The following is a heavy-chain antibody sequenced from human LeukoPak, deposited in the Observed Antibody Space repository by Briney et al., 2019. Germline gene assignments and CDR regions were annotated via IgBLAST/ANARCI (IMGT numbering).Heavy chain of an antibody. Sequence: GASVKVSCQASGYTFTDYYMHWVRQAPGLGLEWMGIINPSGGSTSYAQKFQGRVTMTRDTSTSTVYMELSSLRSEDTAVYYCAREGLAIAAAGPYFDYWGQGTLVTVSS. CDR2: INPSGGST. CDR3: AREGLAIAAAGPYFDY. D-gene: IGHD6-13*01. CDR1: GYTFTDYY. J-gene: IGHJ4*02. V-gene: IGHV1-46*03.